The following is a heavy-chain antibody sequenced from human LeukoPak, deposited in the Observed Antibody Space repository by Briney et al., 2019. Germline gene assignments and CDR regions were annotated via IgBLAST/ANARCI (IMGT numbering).Heavy chain of an antibody. V-gene: IGHV3-30*02. CDR3: ARAGCSSTSCLNY. J-gene: IGHJ4*02. CDR1: GFTFSSYG. Sequence: GGSLRLSCAASGFTFSSYGMHWVRQAPGKGLEWVAFIRYDGSNKYYADSVKGRFTISRDNSKNTLYLQMNSLRAEDTAVYYCARAGCSSTSCLNYWGQGTLVTVSS. D-gene: IGHD2-2*01. CDR2: IRYDGSNK.